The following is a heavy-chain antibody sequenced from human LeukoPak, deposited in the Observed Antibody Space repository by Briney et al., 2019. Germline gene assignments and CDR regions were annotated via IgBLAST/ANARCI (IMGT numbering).Heavy chain of an antibody. J-gene: IGHJ5*02. D-gene: IGHD3-9*01. CDR1: GGSISSGSYY. CDR2: IYTSGST. V-gene: IGHV4-61*09. Sequence: PSETLSLTCTVSGGSISSGSYYWSWIRQPAGKGLEWIGHIYTSGSTNYNPSLKSRVTMSVDTSKNQFFLKLSSVTAADTAVYYCARGLRYFDWLFVVGGPWFDPWGQGTLVTVSS. CDR3: ARGLRYFDWLFVVGGPWFDP.